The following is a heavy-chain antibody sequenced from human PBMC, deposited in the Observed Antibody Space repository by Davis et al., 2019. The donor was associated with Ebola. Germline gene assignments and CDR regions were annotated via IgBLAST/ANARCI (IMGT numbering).Heavy chain of an antibody. D-gene: IGHD1-26*01. CDR1: GFTFDDYA. CDR2: ISWNSGSI. CDR3: AKVGGYSGSYLGAFDI. Sequence: PGGSLRLSCAASGFTFDDYAMHWVRQAPGKGLEWVSGISWNSGSIGYADSVKGRFTISRDNAKNSLYLQMNSLRAEDTALYYCAKVGGYSGSYLGAFDIWGQGTMVTVSS. V-gene: IGHV3-9*01. J-gene: IGHJ3*02.